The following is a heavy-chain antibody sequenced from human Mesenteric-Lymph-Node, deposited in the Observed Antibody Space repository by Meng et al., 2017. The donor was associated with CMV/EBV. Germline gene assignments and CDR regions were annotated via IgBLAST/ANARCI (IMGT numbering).Heavy chain of an antibody. J-gene: IGHJ6*02. CDR2: IYYSGST. V-gene: IGHV4-39*01. D-gene: IGHD3-3*01. Sequence: SKTLSLTCTVSGGSISSSSYYWGWIRQPPGKGLEWIGSIYYSGSTYYNPSLKSRVTISVDTSKNQFSLKLSSVTAADTAVYYCARHFFWGAYYDFWSGYYNYGMDVWGQGTTVTVSS. CDR3: ARHFFWGAYYDFWSGYYNYGMDV. CDR1: GGSISSSSYY.